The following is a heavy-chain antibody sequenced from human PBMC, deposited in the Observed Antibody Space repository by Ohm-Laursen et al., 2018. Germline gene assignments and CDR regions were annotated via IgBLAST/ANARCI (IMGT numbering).Heavy chain of an antibody. Sequence: SLRLSCAAAGFTLSSYDMNWVRQAPGKGLEWISYISETGSHIYDADSMRGRFTVARDNAKNLLYLQLNSLRDEDTAVYYCASLRVDPWGQGTLVTVSS. CDR3: ASLRVDP. CDR2: ISETGSHI. CDR1: GFTLSSYD. V-gene: IGHV3-21*01. J-gene: IGHJ5*02.